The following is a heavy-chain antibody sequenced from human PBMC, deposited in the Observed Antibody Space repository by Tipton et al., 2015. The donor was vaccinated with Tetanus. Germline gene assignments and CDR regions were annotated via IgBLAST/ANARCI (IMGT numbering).Heavy chain of an antibody. CDR2: ISSSSRYI. CDR3: ARRRTTTALSYYFDS. V-gene: IGHV3-21*01. J-gene: IGHJ4*02. D-gene: IGHD4-17*01. CDR1: GFTLSRYT. Sequence: SLRLSCAASGFTLSRYTLNWVRQAPGKGLEWVSSISSSSRYIYYADSVKGRFTISRDNAKNSLYLQMISLRAEDTAVYSCARRRTTTALSYYFDSWGQGTLVTVSS.